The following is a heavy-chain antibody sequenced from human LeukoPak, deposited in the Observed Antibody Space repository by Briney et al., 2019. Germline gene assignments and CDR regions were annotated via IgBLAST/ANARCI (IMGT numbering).Heavy chain of an antibody. J-gene: IGHJ3*02. CDR3: ARIRDGYNDAYDI. CDR1: GYTFTSYY. CDR2: INPSGGST. D-gene: IGHD5-24*01. V-gene: IGHV1-46*01. Sequence: ASVKVSCKASGYTFTSYYMHWVRQAPGQGLEWMGIINPSGGSTSYAQKFLGRVTMTRDMSTSTVYMELSSLRSEDTAIYYCARIRDGYNDAYDIWGQGTVVTVPS.